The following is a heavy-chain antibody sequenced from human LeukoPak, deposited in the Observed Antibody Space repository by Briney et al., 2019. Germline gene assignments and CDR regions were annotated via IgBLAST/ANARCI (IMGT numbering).Heavy chain of an antibody. Sequence: PGGSLRLSCAASGFTFSSYAMSWVRQAPGKGLEWVSAISGSGGSTYYADSVKGRFTISRDNSKNTLYLQMNSLRAEDTAVYYCAKDLDRGVRGVNTGFDPWGQETLVTVSS. J-gene: IGHJ5*02. CDR3: AKDLDRGVRGVNTGFDP. CDR1: GFTFSSYA. CDR2: ISGSGGST. V-gene: IGHV3-23*01. D-gene: IGHD3-10*01.